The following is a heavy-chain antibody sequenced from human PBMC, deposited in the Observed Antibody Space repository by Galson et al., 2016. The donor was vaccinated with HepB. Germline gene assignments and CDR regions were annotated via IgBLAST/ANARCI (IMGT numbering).Heavy chain of an antibody. CDR1: GGSISSADYH. CDR2: IHNSGST. J-gene: IGHJ5*02. D-gene: IGHD2/OR15-2a*01. CDR3: ARGLNIIGP. Sequence: TLSLTCTVSGGSISSADYHWSWLRQHPGKGLEWIGYIHNSGSTYYNPSVRSRVTISLDTSQTLFSLNQSSVTASDTAVYFCARGLNIIGPWGQGTLVTVSS. V-gene: IGHV4-31*03.